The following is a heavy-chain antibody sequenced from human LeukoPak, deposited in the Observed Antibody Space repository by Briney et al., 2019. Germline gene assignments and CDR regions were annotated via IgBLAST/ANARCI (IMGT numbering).Heavy chain of an antibody. V-gene: IGHV3-30-3*01. Sequence: PGGSLRLSCAASGFTFSSYAMHWVRQAPGKGLEWVAVISYDGSNKYYADSVKGRFTISRDNSKNTLYLQMNSLRAEDTAVYYCARAPGDHDYWGQGTLVTVSS. D-gene: IGHD2-21*02. CDR1: GFTFSSYA. CDR2: ISYDGSNK. J-gene: IGHJ4*02. CDR3: ARAPGDHDY.